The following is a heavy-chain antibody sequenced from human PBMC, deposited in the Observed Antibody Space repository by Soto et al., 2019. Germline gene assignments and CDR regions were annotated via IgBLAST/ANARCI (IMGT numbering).Heavy chain of an antibody. Sequence: EVQLVESGGGLVKPGGSLRLSCAASGFTFSDYSMTWVRQAPGKGLEWVSSISSTSLYIFYADSVKGRFTISRDNAKNSLSLQMNSLRAEDTAVYYCARDANLVDSWGQGTLVTVSS. J-gene: IGHJ4*02. D-gene: IGHD2-15*01. CDR3: ARDANLVDS. CDR1: GFTFSDYS. CDR2: ISSTSLYI. V-gene: IGHV3-21*01.